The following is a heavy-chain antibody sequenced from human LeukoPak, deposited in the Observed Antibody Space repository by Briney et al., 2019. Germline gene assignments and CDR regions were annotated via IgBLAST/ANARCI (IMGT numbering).Heavy chain of an antibody. Sequence: GGSLRLSCAASGFTFSSYWMSWVRQAPGKGLEWVANIKQDGSEKYYVDSVKGRFTISRDNAKNSLYLQMNSLRAEDTAVYYCASWQMGLADAFDIWGQGTMVTVSS. CDR1: GFTFSSYW. CDR2: IKQDGSEK. CDR3: ASWQMGLADAFDI. D-gene: IGHD5-24*01. V-gene: IGHV3-7*01. J-gene: IGHJ3*02.